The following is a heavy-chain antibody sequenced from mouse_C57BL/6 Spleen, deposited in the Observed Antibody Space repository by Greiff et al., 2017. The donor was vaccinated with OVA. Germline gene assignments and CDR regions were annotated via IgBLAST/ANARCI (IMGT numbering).Heavy chain of an antibody. CDR1: GYTFTSYW. Sequence: QVQLQQPGAELVRPGSSVKLSCKASGYTFTSYWMDWVKQRPGQGLEWIGNIYPSDSETHYNQKFKDKATLTVDKSSSTAYMQLSSLTSEDSAVYYCAREGRVTPYAMDYWGQGTSVTVSS. J-gene: IGHJ4*01. D-gene: IGHD2-12*01. CDR3: AREGRVTPYAMDY. V-gene: IGHV1-61*01. CDR2: IYPSDSET.